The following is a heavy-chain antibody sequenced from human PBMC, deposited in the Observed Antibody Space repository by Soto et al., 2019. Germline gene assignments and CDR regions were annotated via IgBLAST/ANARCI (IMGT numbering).Heavy chain of an antibody. CDR1: GFTFSRYA. V-gene: IGHV3-23*01. CDR3: AKRGDSTSWYWFDP. Sequence: GGSLRLSCAGSGFTFSRYAMSWVRQAPGKVLEWVSAISGSGDSTYYADSVKGRFTISRDNSMNTLYLQMNSLRAGDTAVYFCAKRGDSTSWYWFDPWGQGTQVTVSS. CDR2: ISGSGDST. J-gene: IGHJ5*02. D-gene: IGHD6-13*01.